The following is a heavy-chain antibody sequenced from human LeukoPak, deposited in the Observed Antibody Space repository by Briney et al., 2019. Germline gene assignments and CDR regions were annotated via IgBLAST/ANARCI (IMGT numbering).Heavy chain of an antibody. Sequence: SGTLSLTCTVSGDSISNYYWSWIRQPAGKGLEWIGRIYTSGSTNYNPSLKSRVTMSVDTSKNQFSLKLSSVTAADTAVYYCARVSLVRGAPDYYFDYWGQGTLVTVSS. D-gene: IGHD3-10*01. CDR2: IYTSGST. J-gene: IGHJ4*02. V-gene: IGHV4-4*07. CDR3: ARVSLVRGAPDYYFDY. CDR1: GDSISNYY.